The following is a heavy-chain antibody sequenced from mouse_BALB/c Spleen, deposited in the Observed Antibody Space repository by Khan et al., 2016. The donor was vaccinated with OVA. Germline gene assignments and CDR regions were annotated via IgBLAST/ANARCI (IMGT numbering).Heavy chain of an antibody. Sequence: VQLQQSGAELVRPGALVKLSCKASDFNIKDYYMHWVKQRPEQGLEWIGWIDPENGETVYDPKFQGKAIMTADTSSNTAYLPLSSLTSEDTAVYYCARAGYSAWFAYWGQGTLVTGSA. CDR3: ARAGYSAWFAY. V-gene: IGHV14-1*02. CDR1: DFNIKDYY. J-gene: IGHJ3*01. CDR2: IDPENGET.